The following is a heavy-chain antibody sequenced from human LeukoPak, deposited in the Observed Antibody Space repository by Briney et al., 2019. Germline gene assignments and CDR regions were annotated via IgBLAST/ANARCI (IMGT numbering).Heavy chain of an antibody. Sequence: SETLSLTCTVSGGSISSNDYYWDWIRQPPGMGLEYIGSIYYSGSTYYNPSLKSRVTISVDTSKNQFSLKLSSVTAADTAVYYCARGPYYYDSSGHIYFDYWGQGTLVTVSS. CDR3: ARGPYYYDSSGHIYFDY. J-gene: IGHJ4*02. CDR2: IYYSGST. CDR1: GGSISSNDYY. D-gene: IGHD3-22*01. V-gene: IGHV4-39*07.